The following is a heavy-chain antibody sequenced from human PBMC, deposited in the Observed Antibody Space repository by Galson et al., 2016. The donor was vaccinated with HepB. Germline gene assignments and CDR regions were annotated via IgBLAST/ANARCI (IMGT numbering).Heavy chain of an antibody. CDR2: IKEDGSNE. CDR1: GFTFLSFS. D-gene: IGHD3-10*01. J-gene: IGHJ3*01. V-gene: IGHV3-7*01. Sequence: SLRLSCAASGFTFLSFSMGWVRQAPGKGLEWVANIKEDGSNEDYVDSVRGRFTISRDNAKNVVYMEMNNLRVEDTAIYYCVRHGFQWVVQGAFYVWAQGTMVTVPS. CDR3: VRHGFQWVVQGAFYV.